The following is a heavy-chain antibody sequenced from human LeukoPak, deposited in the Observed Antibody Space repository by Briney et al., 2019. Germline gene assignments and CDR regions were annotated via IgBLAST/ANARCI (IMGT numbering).Heavy chain of an antibody. CDR1: GYTFTGYY. V-gene: IGHV1-2*02. D-gene: IGHD5-18*01. CDR2: INPNSGGT. CDR3: ARGGGFSYGDRYYYYYMDV. Sequence: ASVKVSCKASGYTFTGYYMHWVRQAPGQGLEWMGCINPNSGGTNYAQKFQGRVTMTRDTSISTAYMELNRLRSGDTAVYYCARGGGFSYGDRYYYYYMDVWGQGTLVTVSS. J-gene: IGHJ6*03.